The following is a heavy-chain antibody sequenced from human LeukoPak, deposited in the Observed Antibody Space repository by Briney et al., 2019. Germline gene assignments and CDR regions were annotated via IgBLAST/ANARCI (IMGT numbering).Heavy chain of an antibody. Sequence: SVKVSCKASGGTFISYAISWVRQAPGQGLEWMGGIIPIFGTSNYAQKFQGRVTINTDESTSTAYMEVSSLRYEDMAVYYCARARVGANYYYYYMDVWGKRTTVTVSS. V-gene: IGHV1-69*05. D-gene: IGHD1-26*01. CDR3: ARARVGANYYYYYMDV. CDR2: IIPIFGTS. J-gene: IGHJ6*03. CDR1: GGTFISYA.